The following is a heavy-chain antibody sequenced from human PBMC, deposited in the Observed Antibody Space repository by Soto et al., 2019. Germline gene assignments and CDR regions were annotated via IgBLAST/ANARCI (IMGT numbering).Heavy chain of an antibody. CDR1: GFTFSSYA. CDR2: ISSNGGST. Sequence: GGSLRLSCSASGFTFSSYAMHWVRQAPGKGLEYVSAISSNGGSTYYADSVKGRFTISRDNSKNTLYLQMSSLRAEDTAVYYWVKPDYGDQRVQDPFNIGGKGKMVNVSS. J-gene: IGHJ3*02. CDR3: VKPDYGDQRVQDPFNI. D-gene: IGHD4-17*01. V-gene: IGHV3-64D*08.